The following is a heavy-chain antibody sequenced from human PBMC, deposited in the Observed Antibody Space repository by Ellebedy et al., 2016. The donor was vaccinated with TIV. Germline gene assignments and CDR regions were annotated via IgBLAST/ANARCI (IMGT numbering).Heavy chain of an antibody. CDR1: GFTFSDYF. CDR3: GRARAPGYFAYYYYGMDV. J-gene: IGHJ6*02. CDR2: ITNTGSTT. D-gene: IGHD3-9*01. Sequence: GESLKISCAGSGFTFSDYFMTWVRQAPGKGLGWVSYITNTGSTTYFADSVKGRFTVARDDSKNSLFLQMNNLRGEDAAVYYCGRARAPGYFAYYYYGMDVWGQGTTVTVSS. V-gene: IGHV3-11*01.